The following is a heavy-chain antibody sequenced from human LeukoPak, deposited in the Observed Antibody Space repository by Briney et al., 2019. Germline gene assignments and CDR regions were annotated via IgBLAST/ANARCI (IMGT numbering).Heavy chain of an antibody. V-gene: IGHV1-69*13. D-gene: IGHD1-26*01. CDR3: ARVTGVVGAQYYFDY. CDR1: GGTFSSYA. CDR2: IIPIFGTA. J-gene: IGHJ4*02. Sequence: ASVKVSCKASGGTFSSYAISWVRQAPGQGLEWMGGIIPIFGTANYAQKFQGRVTITANESTSTAYMELSSLRSEDTAVYYCARVTGVVGAQYYFDYWGQGTLVTVPS.